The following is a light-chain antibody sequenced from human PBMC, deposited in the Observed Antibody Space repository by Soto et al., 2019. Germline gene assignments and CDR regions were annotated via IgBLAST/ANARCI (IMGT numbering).Light chain of an antibody. Sequence: QSVLTQPPSASGSPGXXXXXXXTGTKNDIGVYDFVSWYQHHPGKAPRLIIYEVVQRPSGVPDRFSGSKSGNTASLTVSGLQAADEADYFCKSYAGSNTYVLGSGTKVTVL. J-gene: IGLJ1*01. CDR1: KNDIGVYDF. V-gene: IGLV2-8*01. CDR3: KSYAGSNTYV. CDR2: EVV.